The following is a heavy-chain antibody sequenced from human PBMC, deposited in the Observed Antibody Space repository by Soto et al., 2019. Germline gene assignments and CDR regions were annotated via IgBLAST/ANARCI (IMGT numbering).Heavy chain of an antibody. V-gene: IGHV3-74*01. CDR2: INSDGSST. D-gene: IGHD3-3*01. CDR1: GFTFSRYW. CDR3: ARVSDYYKFDY. J-gene: IGHJ4*02. Sequence: PVGSLRLSCAASGFTFSRYWMHWVRQAPGKGLVWVSRINSDGSSTSHADSVKGRFTISRDNAKNTLYLQMNSLRAEDTAVYYCARVSDYYKFDYWGQGNVLTVSS.